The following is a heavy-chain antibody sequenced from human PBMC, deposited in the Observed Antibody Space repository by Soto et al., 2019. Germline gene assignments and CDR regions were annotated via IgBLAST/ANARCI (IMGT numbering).Heavy chain of an antibody. Sequence: ASVKVSCKVSGYTLTELSMHWVRQAPGKGLEWMGGFDPEDGETIYAQKFQGRVTMTEDTSTDTAYMELSSLRSEDTAVYCCATYCSGGSCYYWFDPWGQGTLVTVSS. CDR1: GYTLTELS. D-gene: IGHD2-15*01. CDR3: ATYCSGGSCYYWFDP. CDR2: FDPEDGET. J-gene: IGHJ5*02. V-gene: IGHV1-24*01.